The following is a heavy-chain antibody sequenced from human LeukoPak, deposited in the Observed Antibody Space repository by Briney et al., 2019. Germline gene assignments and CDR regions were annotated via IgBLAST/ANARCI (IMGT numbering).Heavy chain of an antibody. V-gene: IGHV3-30*18. Sequence: PGGSLRLSCAASGFTFSSYGMHWVRQAPGKGLEWVAVISYDGSNKYYADSVKGRFTISRDNSKNTLYLQMNSLRAEDTAVYYCAKDNTAGVFDIWGQGTMVTVSS. CDR2: ISYDGSNK. CDR3: AKDNTAGVFDI. D-gene: IGHD5-18*01. J-gene: IGHJ3*02. CDR1: GFTFSSYG.